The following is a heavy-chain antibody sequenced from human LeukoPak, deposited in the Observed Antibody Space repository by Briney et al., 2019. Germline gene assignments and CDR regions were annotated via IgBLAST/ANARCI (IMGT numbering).Heavy chain of an antibody. CDR2: IRSKAYGGTT. D-gene: IGHD3-22*01. CDR1: GFTFGDYA. CDR3: RGDSSGYYSDYGMDV. Sequence: GGSLRLSCTASGFTFGDYAMSWVRQAPGKGLEWVSFIRSKAYGGTTEYAASVKGRFTISRDDSKSIACLQMNSLKTEDTAVYYCRGDSSGYYSDYGMDVWGQGTTVTVSS. V-gene: IGHV3-49*04. J-gene: IGHJ6*02.